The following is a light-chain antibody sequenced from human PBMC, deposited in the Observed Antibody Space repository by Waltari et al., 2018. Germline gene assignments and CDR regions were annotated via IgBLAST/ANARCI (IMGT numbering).Light chain of an antibody. CDR2: AAS. Sequence: EIVLTQSPGTLSLSPGERVTLSCRASQYITGSWITCYHQKPGQAPRLLIYAASSRAPGVPDRFSGSGSVTDFTLTISRLEPEDSAVYYCQQYDGSVVTFGGGTKVEIK. V-gene: IGKV3-20*01. CDR3: QQYDGSVVT. CDR1: QYITGSW. J-gene: IGKJ4*01.